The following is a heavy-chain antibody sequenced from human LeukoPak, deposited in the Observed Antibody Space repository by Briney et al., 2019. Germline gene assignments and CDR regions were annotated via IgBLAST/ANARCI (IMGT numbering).Heavy chain of an antibody. CDR1: GYSISSGYY. D-gene: IGHD2-8*01. J-gene: IGHJ4*02. V-gene: IGHV4-38-2*01. CDR2: IYHSGST. Sequence: PSETLSLTCAVSGYSISSGYYWGWIRQPPGKGLEWIATIYHSGSTYYNPSLKSRVTISVDTSKNLFSLKLSSVTAADTAVYYCARKLYYGDYFDYWGQGTLVTVSS. CDR3: ARKLYYGDYFDY.